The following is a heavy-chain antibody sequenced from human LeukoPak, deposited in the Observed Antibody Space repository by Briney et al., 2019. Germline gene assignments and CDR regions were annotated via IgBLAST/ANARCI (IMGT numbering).Heavy chain of an antibody. D-gene: IGHD2-15*01. V-gene: IGHV3-64D*06. CDR2: NSSNGGST. CDR3: VKDGYCSGGSCYLNWFDP. CDR1: GFPFSIYA. Sequence: GGSLSLFCSPSGFPFSIYAMQWARQAPGGGLEYVSANSSNGGSTYYADSVKGRFTISRDNSKNTLYLQMSSLRAEETAVYFCVKDGYCSGGSCYLNWFDPWGQGTLVTVSS. J-gene: IGHJ5*02.